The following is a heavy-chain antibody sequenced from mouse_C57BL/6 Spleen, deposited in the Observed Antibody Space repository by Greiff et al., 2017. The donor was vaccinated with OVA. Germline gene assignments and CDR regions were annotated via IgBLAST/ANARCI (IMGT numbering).Heavy chain of an antibody. J-gene: IGHJ3*01. CDR1: GFSLTSYG. D-gene: IGHD4-1*01. CDR3: AKGGGTGTFAY. Sequence: VKVVESGPGLVAPSQSLPITCTVSGFSLTSYGVSWVRQPPGKGLEWLGVIWGDGSTNYHSALISRLSISKDNSKSQVFLKLNSLQTDDSATYYCAKGGGTGTFAYWGQGTLVTVSA. CDR2: IWGDGST. V-gene: IGHV2-3*01.